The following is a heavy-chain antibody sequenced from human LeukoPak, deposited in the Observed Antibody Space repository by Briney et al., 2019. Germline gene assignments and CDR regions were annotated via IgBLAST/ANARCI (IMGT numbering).Heavy chain of an antibody. CDR3: ARALYSSGWYGGLYFDY. J-gene: IGHJ4*02. CDR1: GLTVRSNY. D-gene: IGHD6-19*01. Sequence: GGSRRLSWAASGLTVRSNYMSWVRQAPGKGLGGVSVIYSGGSTYYADSVKGRFTISRDNSKNTLYLQMNSLRAEDTAVYYCARALYSSGWYGGLYFDYWGQGTLVTVSS. CDR2: IYSGGST. V-gene: IGHV3-66*01.